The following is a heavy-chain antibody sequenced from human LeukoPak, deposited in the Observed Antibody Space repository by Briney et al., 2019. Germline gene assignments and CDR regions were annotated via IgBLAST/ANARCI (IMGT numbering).Heavy chain of an antibody. CDR3: ARLRGCSGGSCYHPNFDS. Sequence: SETLSLTCTVSGGSTTSYYWSWIRQPPGKGLEWIGYIYYSGSTNYNPSLKSRVTLSVDTSKNQFSLKLSSVTAADTAVYYCARLRGCSGGSCYHPNFDSWGQGTLVTVSS. D-gene: IGHD2-15*01. J-gene: IGHJ4*02. CDR2: IYYSGST. CDR1: GGSTTSYY. V-gene: IGHV4-59*08.